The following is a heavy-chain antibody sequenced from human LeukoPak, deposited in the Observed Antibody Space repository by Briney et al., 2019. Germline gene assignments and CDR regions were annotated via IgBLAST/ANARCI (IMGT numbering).Heavy chain of an antibody. V-gene: IGHV4-38-2*02. Sequence: PSETLSLTCTVSGYSISSGHYWGWIRQPPRKGLELVGSMYHSGSTYYNPPLNSRVTISVDTSKNQFSLKVRSVTAADKAVYYCAREDAQEGTNAFDIWGQGTMVTVSS. J-gene: IGHJ3*02. CDR2: MYHSGST. CDR3: AREDAQEGTNAFDI. CDR1: GYSISSGHY. D-gene: IGHD2-2*01.